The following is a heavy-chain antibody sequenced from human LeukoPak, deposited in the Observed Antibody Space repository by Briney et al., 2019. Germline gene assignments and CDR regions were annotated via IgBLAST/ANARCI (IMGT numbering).Heavy chain of an antibody. CDR3: AKERSSGWQYSHY. CDR1: GFTFSSYR. Sequence: GGSLRLSCAASGFTFSSYRMNWVRQAPGKGLEWVSSISSGSSYISYADSVKGRFTISRDSSRNSLYLQMNSLTTEDSAFYYCAKERSSGWQYSHYWGLGTLVTVSS. CDR2: ISSGSSYI. V-gene: IGHV3-21*04. J-gene: IGHJ4*02. D-gene: IGHD6-19*01.